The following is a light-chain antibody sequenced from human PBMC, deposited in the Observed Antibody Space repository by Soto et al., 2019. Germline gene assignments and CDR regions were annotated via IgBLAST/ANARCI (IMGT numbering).Light chain of an antibody. J-gene: IGLJ2*01. CDR1: SSDVGTYNH. CDR3: SSYAGTYSVV. Sequence: QSALTQPHSVSGSPGQSVTISCTGTSSDVGTYNHVSWYQQHPGKAPKVMIYDVNKRSSTVPDRFSGSKSGNTASLTISGLQAEDEADYYCSSYAGTYSVVFGGGTKVTVL. V-gene: IGLV2-11*01. CDR2: DVN.